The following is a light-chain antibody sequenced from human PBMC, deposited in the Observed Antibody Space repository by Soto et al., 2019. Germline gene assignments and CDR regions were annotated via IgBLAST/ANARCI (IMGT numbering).Light chain of an antibody. Sequence: AIQMTQSPSSLSASVGDRVTITCRASQGIRNDLGWYQQKPGKAPKLLIYAASTLQSGVPSRFSGSGSGTDFTLAISSLQPECVATYSCLQDYHSLRTFGQHTKVEIK. CDR2: AAS. V-gene: IGKV1-6*01. J-gene: IGKJ1*01. CDR3: LQDYHSLRT. CDR1: QGIRND.